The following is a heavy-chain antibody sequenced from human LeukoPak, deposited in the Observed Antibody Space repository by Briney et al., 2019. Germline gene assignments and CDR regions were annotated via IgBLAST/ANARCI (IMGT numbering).Heavy chain of an antibody. CDR2: IYYSGST. V-gene: IGHV4-61*01. Sequence: SKTLSLTCTVSGGSVSSGSYYWGWIRQPPGKGLEWIGYIYYSGSTNYNPSLKSRVTISVDTSKNQFSLKLSSVTAADTAVYYCARKGSSSWYANWFDPWGQGTLVTVSS. CDR1: GGSVSSGSYY. CDR3: ARKGSSSWYANWFDP. D-gene: IGHD6-13*01. J-gene: IGHJ5*02.